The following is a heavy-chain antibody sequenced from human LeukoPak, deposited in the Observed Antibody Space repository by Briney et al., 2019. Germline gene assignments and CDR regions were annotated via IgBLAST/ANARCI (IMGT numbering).Heavy chain of an antibody. CDR1: GYTFTGYY. J-gene: IGHJ4*02. Sequence: ASVKVSCKASGYTFTGYYIHWVRQAPGQGLEWMGWINPNSGGTNYAQKFQGRVTMTRDTSISTAYMELSSLRSEDTAVYYCARDGRDYYDSLDYWGQGTLVTVSS. CDR3: ARDGRDYYDSLDY. V-gene: IGHV1-2*02. CDR2: INPNSGGT. D-gene: IGHD3-22*01.